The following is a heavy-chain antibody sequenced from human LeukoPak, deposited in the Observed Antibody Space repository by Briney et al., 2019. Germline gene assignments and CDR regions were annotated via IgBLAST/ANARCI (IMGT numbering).Heavy chain of an antibody. CDR1: GFTFSSDD. J-gene: IGHJ4*02. V-gene: IGHV3-23*01. Sequence: GGSLRLSCAASGFTFSSDDMNWVRQAPGKGLEWVSGISGNGYITHYADSVKGRFTISRDSSKNTLSLQMNSLRAEDTAVYYCAKVNWCGATCADAWGQGTLVTVSS. D-gene: IGHD3-3*01. CDR3: AKVNWCGATCADA. CDR2: ISGNGYIT.